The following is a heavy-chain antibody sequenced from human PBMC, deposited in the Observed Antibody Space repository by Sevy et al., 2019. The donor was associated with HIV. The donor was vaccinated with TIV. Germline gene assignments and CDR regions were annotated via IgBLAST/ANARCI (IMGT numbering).Heavy chain of an antibody. Sequence: GGSLRLSCAASGFTFYYAWMSWVRQAPGKGLEWVANIKKEGSEKYYVDSVKGRFTISRDNAKNSLFLQMNSLRAEDTALYYCARDCSSTSCLWGLDVWGQGTTVTVSS. CDR3: ARDCSSTSCLWGLDV. V-gene: IGHV3-7*03. CDR1: GFTFYYAW. J-gene: IGHJ6*02. CDR2: IKKEGSEK. D-gene: IGHD2-2*01.